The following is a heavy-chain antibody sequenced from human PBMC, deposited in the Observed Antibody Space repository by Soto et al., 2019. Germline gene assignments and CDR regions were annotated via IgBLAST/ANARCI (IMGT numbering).Heavy chain of an antibody. Sequence: ASVQVSCKASGFTFSNYGLKWVRQAPGQGLEWMEWVSANNGHTNYAQNLQGRVSMTTDTSTSTAYMELRGLRFDDTAVYYCARDIESVTAKHFFYYYAMDVWGQGTTVTVSS. CDR1: GFTFSNYG. V-gene: IGHV1-18*01. CDR2: VSANNGHT. J-gene: IGHJ6*02. CDR3: ARDIESVTAKHFFYYYAMDV. D-gene: IGHD2-8*01.